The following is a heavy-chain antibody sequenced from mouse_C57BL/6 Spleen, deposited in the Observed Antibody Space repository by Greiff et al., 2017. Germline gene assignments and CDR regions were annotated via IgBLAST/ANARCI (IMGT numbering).Heavy chain of an antibody. V-gene: IGHV1-19*01. D-gene: IGHD2-4*01. Sequence: VQLQQSGPVLVKPGASVKMSCKASGYTFTDYYMNWVKQSHGKSLEWIGVINPYNGGTSYNQKFKGKATLTVDKSSRTAYMELNSLTSEDSAVYYCARDDYDGDYFDDWGQGTTLTVSS. CDR3: ARDDYDGDYFDD. J-gene: IGHJ2*01. CDR1: GYTFTDYY. CDR2: INPYNGGT.